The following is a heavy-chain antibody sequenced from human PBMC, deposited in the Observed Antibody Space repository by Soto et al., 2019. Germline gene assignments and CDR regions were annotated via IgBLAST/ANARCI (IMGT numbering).Heavy chain of an antibody. V-gene: IGHV4-59*01. CDR1: GGSISSYY. D-gene: IGHD6-19*01. Sequence: QVQLQESGPGLVKPSETLSLTCTVSGGSISSYYWSWIRQPPGKGLEWIGYIYYSGSTNYNPSLKSRVTISVDTSKNQFSLKLSSVTAADTAVYYCASGIAVAGLTKPLDYWGQGTLVTVSS. CDR3: ASGIAVAGLTKPLDY. CDR2: IYYSGST. J-gene: IGHJ4*02.